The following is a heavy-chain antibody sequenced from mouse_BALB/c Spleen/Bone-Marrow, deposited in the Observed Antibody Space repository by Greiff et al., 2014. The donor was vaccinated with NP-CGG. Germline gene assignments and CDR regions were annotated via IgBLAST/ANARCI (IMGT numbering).Heavy chain of an antibody. CDR1: GFAFSSYD. Sequence: EVKVEESEGGLVKPGGSLKLSCAASGFAFSSYDMSWVRQTPEKRLEWVATISSGGSYTYYPDSVKGRFTISRDNARNTLYLQMSSLRSEDTALYYCARPLTGAYFDYWGQGTTLTVSS. CDR2: ISSGGSYT. V-gene: IGHV5-9*02. D-gene: IGHD4-1*01. CDR3: ARPLTGAYFDY. J-gene: IGHJ2*01.